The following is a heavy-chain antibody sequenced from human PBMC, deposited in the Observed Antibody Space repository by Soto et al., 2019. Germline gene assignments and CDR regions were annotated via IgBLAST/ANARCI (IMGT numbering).Heavy chain of an antibody. Sequence: SETLSLTCTVSAGSINSRSHDWGWIRQPPGKGLEWIGTIYSSGSTYYNPSLKSRVTISVDTSKNQFSLKLSSVTAADTAVYFCARHVKATGELDYWGQGTLVTVS. D-gene: IGHD2-21*01. CDR2: IYSSGST. V-gene: IGHV4-39*01. J-gene: IGHJ4*02. CDR1: AGSINSRSHD. CDR3: ARHVKATGELDY.